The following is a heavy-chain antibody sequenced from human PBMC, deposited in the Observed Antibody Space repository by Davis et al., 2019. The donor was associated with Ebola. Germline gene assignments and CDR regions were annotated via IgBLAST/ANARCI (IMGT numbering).Heavy chain of an antibody. V-gene: IGHV1-8*01. CDR2: MSPNSGNT. Sequence: ASVKVSCKASGYTFTSYDINWVRQATGQGPEWMGWMSPNSGNTGYVQKFQGRVIMTRDTSTTTAYMELNSLRSEDTAVYYCARRRSSLTATITYFDYWGQGTLVTVSS. J-gene: IGHJ4*02. CDR3: ARRRSSLTATITYFDY. D-gene: IGHD5-12*01. CDR1: GYTFTSYD.